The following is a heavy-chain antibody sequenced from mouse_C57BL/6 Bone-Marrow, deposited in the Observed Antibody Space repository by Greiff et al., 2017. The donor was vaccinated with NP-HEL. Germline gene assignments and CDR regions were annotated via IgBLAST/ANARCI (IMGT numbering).Heavy chain of an antibody. D-gene: IGHD1-3*01. CDR1: GFTFSSYT. J-gene: IGHJ3*01. CDR3: ARSLSKGGFAY. V-gene: IGHV5-9*01. Sequence: EVQLVESGGGLVKPGGSLKLSCAASGFTFSSYTMSWVRQTPEKRLEWVATISGGGGNTYYPDSVKGRFTISRDNAKNTLYLQMSSLRSEDTALYYCARSLSKGGFAYWGQGTLVTVSA. CDR2: ISGGGGNT.